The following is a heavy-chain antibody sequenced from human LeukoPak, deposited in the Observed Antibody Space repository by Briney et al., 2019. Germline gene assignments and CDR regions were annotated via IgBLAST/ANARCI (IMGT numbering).Heavy chain of an antibody. V-gene: IGHV3-23*01. CDR3: AISNGLRFDY. D-gene: IGHD2-8*01. Sequence: GGSLRLSCAASGFTFSSYGMSWVRQAPGKGLEWVSAISGSGGSTYYADSVKGRFTISRDNSKNTLSLQMNSLRAEDTAVYYCAISNGLRFDYWGQGTLVTVSS. J-gene: IGHJ4*02. CDR1: GFTFSSYG. CDR2: ISGSGGST.